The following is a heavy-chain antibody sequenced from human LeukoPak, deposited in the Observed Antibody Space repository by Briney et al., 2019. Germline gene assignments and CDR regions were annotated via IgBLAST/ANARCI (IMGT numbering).Heavy chain of an antibody. CDR1: GFTFSSYA. CDR3: ASGNIVVVPATTIDI. J-gene: IGHJ3*02. D-gene: IGHD2-2*01. V-gene: IGHV3-23*01. Sequence: GGSLRLSCAASGFTFSSYAMSWVRQAPGKGLEWVSAISGSGGSTYYADSVKGRFTISRDNAKNSLYLQMNSLRAEDTAVYYCASGNIVVVPATTIDIWGQGTMVTVSS. CDR2: ISGSGGST.